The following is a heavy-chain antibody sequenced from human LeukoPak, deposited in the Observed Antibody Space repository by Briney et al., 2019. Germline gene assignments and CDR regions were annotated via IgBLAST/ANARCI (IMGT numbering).Heavy chain of an antibody. CDR2: IYHSGST. D-gene: IGHD2-15*01. J-gene: IGHJ3*02. V-gene: IGHV4-38-2*02. Sequence: SETLSLACTVSGYSISSGYYWGWIRQPPGKGLEWIGSIYHSGSTYYNPSLKSRVTISVDTSKNQFSLKLSSVTAADTAVYYCARSGCSDGSCYSQRGAFDIWGQGTMVTVSS. CDR3: ARSGCSDGSCYSQRGAFDI. CDR1: GYSISSGYY.